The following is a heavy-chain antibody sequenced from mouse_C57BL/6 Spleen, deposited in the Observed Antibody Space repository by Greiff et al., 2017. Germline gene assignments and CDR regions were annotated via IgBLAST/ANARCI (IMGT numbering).Heavy chain of an antibody. D-gene: IGHD1-1*01. CDR3: ARWGITTVGYFDV. J-gene: IGHJ1*03. CDR1: GYTFTSYW. Sequence: VQLQQSGAELAKPGASVKLSCKASGYTFTSYWMHWVKQRPGQGLEWIGYLNPSSGYTKYNQKFKDKATLTADKSSSTAYMQLSSLTYEDSAGYYCARWGITTVGYFDVWGTGTTVTVSS. V-gene: IGHV1-7*01. CDR2: LNPSSGYT.